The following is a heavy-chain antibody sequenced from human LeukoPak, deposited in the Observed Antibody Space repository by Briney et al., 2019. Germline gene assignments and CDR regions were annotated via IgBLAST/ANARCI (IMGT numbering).Heavy chain of an antibody. CDR3: AKWVAVAGVFDY. D-gene: IGHD6-19*01. V-gene: IGHV3-23*01. CDR2: ISGSGGST. Sequence: GGSLRLSCAASGFTFSSYAMSWVRQAPGKGLEWVSAISGSGGSTYYADSVKGRFTISRDNSKNTPYLQMNSLRAEDTAVYYCAKWVAVAGVFDYWGQGTLVTVSS. J-gene: IGHJ4*02. CDR1: GFTFSSYA.